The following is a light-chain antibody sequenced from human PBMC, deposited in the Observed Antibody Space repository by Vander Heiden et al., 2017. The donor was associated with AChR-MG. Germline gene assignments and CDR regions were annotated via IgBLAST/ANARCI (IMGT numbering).Light chain of an antibody. CDR2: GAS. Sequence: DIQMTQSPSSLSASVGDRVTITYRASQGVSNYLAWYQQKPGKVPKLLIYGASTLQSGVPSRFSGSGSGTDFTLTISSLQPEDVATYYCQKYNSAPRTFGQGTKVEIK. V-gene: IGKV1-27*01. CDR3: QKYNSAPRT. CDR1: QGVSNY. J-gene: IGKJ1*01.